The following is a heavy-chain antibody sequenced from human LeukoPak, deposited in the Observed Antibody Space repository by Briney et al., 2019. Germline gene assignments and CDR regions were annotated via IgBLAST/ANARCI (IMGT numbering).Heavy chain of an antibody. J-gene: IGHJ4*02. CDR3: ARDGGVCSITGTTPCY. CDR2: IIPIFGTA. CDR1: GGTFSSYA. Sequence: SVKVSCKASGGTFSSYAISWVRQAPGQGLEWMGGIIPIFGTANYAQKFQGRVTITTDESTSTAYMELSSLRSEDTAVYYCARDGGVCSITGTTPCYWGQGTLVAVSS. D-gene: IGHD1-7*01. V-gene: IGHV1-69*05.